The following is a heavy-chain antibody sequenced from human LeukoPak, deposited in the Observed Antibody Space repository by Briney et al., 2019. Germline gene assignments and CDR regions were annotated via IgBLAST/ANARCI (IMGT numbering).Heavy chain of an antibody. J-gene: IGHJ5*02. CDR3: ARGVVRGVIIKARWFDP. CDR1: GYTFTGYY. Sequence: ASVKVSCKASGYTFTGYYMHWVRQAPGQGLEWMGWINAYNGNTNYAQKLQGRVTMTTDTSISTAYMELRSLRSDDTAVYYCARGVVRGVIIKARWFDPWGQGTLVTVSS. V-gene: IGHV1-18*04. D-gene: IGHD3-10*01. CDR2: INAYNGNT.